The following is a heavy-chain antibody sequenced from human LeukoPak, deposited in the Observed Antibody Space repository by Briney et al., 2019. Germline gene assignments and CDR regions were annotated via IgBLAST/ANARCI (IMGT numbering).Heavy chain of an antibody. J-gene: IGHJ6*03. D-gene: IGHD2-15*01. Sequence: SVKVSCKASGGTFSSYAISWVRQAPGQGLEWMGGVIPMFGTANYAQKFQGRVTMTRDTSISTAYMELSGLISDDTAVYYCARDRERYRNYYYSMDVWGKGTTVTVSS. CDR1: GGTFSSYA. V-gene: IGHV1-69*05. CDR2: VIPMFGTA. CDR3: ARDRERYRNYYYSMDV.